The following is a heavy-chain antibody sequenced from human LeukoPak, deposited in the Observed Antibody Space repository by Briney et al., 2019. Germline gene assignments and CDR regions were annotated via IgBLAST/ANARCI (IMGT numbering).Heavy chain of an antibody. CDR3: TTRGGSFSIFDY. D-gene: IGHD2-15*01. CDR1: GFTFSDAW. J-gene: IGHJ4*02. CDR2: IKSKTDGGTT. V-gene: IGHV3-15*01. Sequence: GGSLRLSCAASGFTFSDAWMSWVRQAPGKGLEWVGRIKSKTDGGTTDCAAPVKGRVTITTDDSKNTLYLQMNSLETENTAVYYCTTRGGSFSIFDYWGQGTLVTVSS.